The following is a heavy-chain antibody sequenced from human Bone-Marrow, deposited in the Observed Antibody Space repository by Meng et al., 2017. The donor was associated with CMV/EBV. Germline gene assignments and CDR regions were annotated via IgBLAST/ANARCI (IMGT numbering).Heavy chain of an antibody. CDR3: ARDRTGDCSSTSCYNYYYYYGMDV. J-gene: IGHJ6*02. CDR2: VIPIFDTT. CDR1: GYTFTGYY. Sequence: SVKVSCKASGYTFTGYYMHWVRQAPGQGLEWMGGVIPIFDTTNYAQQFQGRLTITTDESTSIVSMELNNLRSEDTAVYYCARDRTGDCSSTSCYNYYYYYGMDVWGQGTTVTVSS. V-gene: IGHV1-69*05. D-gene: IGHD2-2*02.